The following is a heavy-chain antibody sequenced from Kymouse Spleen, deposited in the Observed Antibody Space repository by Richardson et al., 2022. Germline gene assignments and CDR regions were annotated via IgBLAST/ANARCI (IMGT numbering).Heavy chain of an antibody. V-gene: IGHV3-33*01. CDR1: GFTFSSYG. Sequence: QVQLVESGGGVVQPGRSLRLSCAASGFTFSSYGMHWVRQAPGKGLEWVAVIWYDGSNKYYADSVKGRFTISRDNSKNTLYLQMNSLRAEDTAVYYCARGGYSSGEDYYYYGMDVWGQGTTVTVSS. CDR2: IWYDGSNK. CDR3: ARGGYSSGEDYYYYGMDV. J-gene: IGHJ6*02. D-gene: IGHD6-19*01.